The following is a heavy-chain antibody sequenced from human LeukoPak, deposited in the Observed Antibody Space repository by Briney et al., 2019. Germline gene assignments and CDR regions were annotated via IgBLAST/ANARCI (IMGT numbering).Heavy chain of an antibody. J-gene: IGHJ4*02. V-gene: IGHV3-30-3*01. CDR3: ARDTPVDTAMVLGY. CDR2: ISYDGSNK. D-gene: IGHD5-18*01. Sequence: GRSLRLSCAASGFTFSSYAMHWVRQAPGKGLEWVAVISYDGSNKYYADSVKGRFTISRDNSKNTLYLQMNSLRAEDTAVYYCARDTPVDTAMVLGYWGQGTLVTVSS. CDR1: GFTFSSYA.